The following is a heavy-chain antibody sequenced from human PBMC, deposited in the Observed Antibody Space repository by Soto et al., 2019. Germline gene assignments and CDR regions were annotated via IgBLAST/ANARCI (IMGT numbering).Heavy chain of an antibody. Sequence: GGSLRLSCAASGFTFSSYAMSWVRQAPGKGLEWVSAISGSGGSTYYADSVKGRFTISRDNSKNTLYLQMNSLRAEDTAVYYCAKGLPMVRGVIPPWSYYYMDVWGKGTTVTVSS. J-gene: IGHJ6*03. CDR1: GFTFSSYA. D-gene: IGHD3-10*01. CDR2: ISGSGGST. CDR3: AKGLPMVRGVIPPWSYYYMDV. V-gene: IGHV3-23*01.